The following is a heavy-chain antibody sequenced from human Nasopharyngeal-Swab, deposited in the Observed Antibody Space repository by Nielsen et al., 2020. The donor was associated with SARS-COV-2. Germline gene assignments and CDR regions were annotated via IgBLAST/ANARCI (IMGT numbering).Heavy chain of an antibody. CDR1: GGSISSSSYY. J-gene: IGHJ4*02. Sequence: SETLSLTCTVSGGSISSSSYYWGWIRQPPGKGLEWIGSIYYSGSTYYNPSLKSRVTISVDTSKNQFSLKLSSVTAADTAVYYCARGGYSYGFDYWGQATLVIVSS. CDR3: ARGGYSYGFDY. CDR2: IYYSGST. D-gene: IGHD5-18*01. V-gene: IGHV4-39*01.